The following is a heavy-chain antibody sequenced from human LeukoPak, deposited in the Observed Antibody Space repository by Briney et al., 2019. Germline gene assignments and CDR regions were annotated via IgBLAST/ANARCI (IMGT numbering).Heavy chain of an antibody. CDR3: ARHDEEDGYNAKTIDY. Sequence: SETLSLTCTVSGSSISGSNNYWGWVRQPPGKGLEWIGTIHSRGSTTYYSPSLKSRVTISVDTSKNQFSLKLSSVTAADTAVYYCARHDEEDGYNAKTIDYWGQGTLVTVSS. CDR2: IHSRGSTT. V-gene: IGHV4-39*01. J-gene: IGHJ4*02. D-gene: IGHD5-24*01. CDR1: GSSISGSNNY.